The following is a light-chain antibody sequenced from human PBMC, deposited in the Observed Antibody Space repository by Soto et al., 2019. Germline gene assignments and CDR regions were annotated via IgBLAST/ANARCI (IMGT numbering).Light chain of an antibody. V-gene: IGKV3-15*01. CDR1: QSVNGF. CDR2: RIF. J-gene: IGKJ1*01. CDR3: LQNYAWPWT. Sequence: EIVMTQSPGTLSVFPGESVTLSCRASQSVNGFLDWFQHKPGQAPRLVLKRIFIRAIGGPARFSGSGSETEFTLTINGLQSEDSGVYYCLQNYAWPWTVGQGTKVEIK.